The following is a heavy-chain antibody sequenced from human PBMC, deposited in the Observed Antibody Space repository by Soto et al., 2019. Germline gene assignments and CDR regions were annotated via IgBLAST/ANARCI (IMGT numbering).Heavy chain of an antibody. CDR2: IKQDGSQK. CDR3: ARGGIVAASYLTYMDV. D-gene: IGHD6-13*01. V-gene: IGHV3-7*04. J-gene: IGHJ6*03. Sequence: EVQLVESGGALVQPGESLRLSCAVSGFTLSDYWMGWVRQAPGKGLEWVANIKQDGSQKYFVDSVKGRFSISRDNARNSVSLQRSSLRVEDTAVYFCARGGIVAASYLTYMDVWGEGTTVTVSS. CDR1: GFTLSDYW.